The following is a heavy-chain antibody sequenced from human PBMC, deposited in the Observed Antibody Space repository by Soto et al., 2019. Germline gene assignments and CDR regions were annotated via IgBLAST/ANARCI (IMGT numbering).Heavy chain of an antibody. Sequence: ASVKVSCKASGGTFSSYTISWVRQAPGQGLEWMGRIIPILGIPNYAQKFQGRVTITADKSTSTAYMELRSLRSDDTAVYYCAREASCSGGSCYPTDAFDIWGQGTMVTVSS. CDR3: AREASCSGGSCYPTDAFDI. CDR2: IIPILGIP. J-gene: IGHJ3*02. CDR1: GGTFSSYT. D-gene: IGHD2-15*01. V-gene: IGHV1-69*04.